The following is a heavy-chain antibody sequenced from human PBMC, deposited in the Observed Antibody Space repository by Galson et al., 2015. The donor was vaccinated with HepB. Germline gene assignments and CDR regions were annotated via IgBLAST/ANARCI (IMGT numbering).Heavy chain of an antibody. J-gene: IGHJ4*02. D-gene: IGHD3-22*01. CDR2: FDPEDGET. CDR1: GYTLTELS. CDR3: ATSSPENYYDSSGYRLLFDY. V-gene: IGHV1-24*01. Sequence: SVKVSCKVSGYTLTELSMHWVRQAPGKGLEWMGGFDPEDGETIYAQKFQGRVTMTEDTSTDTAYMELSSLRSEDTAVYYCATSSPENYYDSSGYRLLFDYWGQGTLVTVSS.